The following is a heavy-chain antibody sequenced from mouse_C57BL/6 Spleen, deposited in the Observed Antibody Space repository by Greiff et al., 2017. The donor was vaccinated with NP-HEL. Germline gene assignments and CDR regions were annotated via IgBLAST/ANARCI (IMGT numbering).Heavy chain of an antibody. V-gene: IGHV5-17*01. CDR3: ARAYYSNYVGAMDY. CDR1: GFTFSDYG. Sequence: EVKLMESGGGLVKPGGSLKLSCAASGFTFSDYGMHWVRQAPEKGLEWVAYISSGSSTIYYVDTVKGRFTISRDNAKNTLFLQMTSLRSEDTAMYYCARAYYSNYVGAMDYWGQGTSVTVSS. J-gene: IGHJ4*01. CDR2: ISSGSSTI. D-gene: IGHD2-5*01.